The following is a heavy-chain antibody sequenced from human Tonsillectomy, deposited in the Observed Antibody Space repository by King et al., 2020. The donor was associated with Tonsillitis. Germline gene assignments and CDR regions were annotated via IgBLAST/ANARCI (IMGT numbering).Heavy chain of an antibody. D-gene: IGHD6-13*01. CDR3: ARERGSSPSCFDY. V-gene: IGHV1-18*01. CDR1: GYTFTSYG. J-gene: IGHJ4*02. Sequence: VQLVESGAEVKKPGASVKVSCTASGYTFTSYGIIWVRQAPGQGLEWMGWISAYNGNTNCTQNFQGRVTMTTDTSTSTAYMELRSLRSDDTAVYYCARERGSSPSCFDYWGQGTLVTVSS. CDR2: ISAYNGNT.